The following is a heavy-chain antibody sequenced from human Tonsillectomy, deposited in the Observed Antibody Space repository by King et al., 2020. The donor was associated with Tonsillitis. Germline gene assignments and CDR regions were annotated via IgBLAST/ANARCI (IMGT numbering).Heavy chain of an antibody. CDR2: ISSGGST. Sequence: VQLVESGGGLIQPGGSLRLSCAASGFTVSNNYMSWVRKAPGKGLEWVSVISSGGSTYYADTVKGGFTISRDKSKNMLYLQMNSLRAEDTAVYYGAREKWELSSRFYYYYGMDVWGQGTTVTVSS. D-gene: IGHD1-26*01. CDR3: AREKWELSSRFYYYYGMDV. CDR1: GFTVSNNY. V-gene: IGHV3-53*01. J-gene: IGHJ6*02.